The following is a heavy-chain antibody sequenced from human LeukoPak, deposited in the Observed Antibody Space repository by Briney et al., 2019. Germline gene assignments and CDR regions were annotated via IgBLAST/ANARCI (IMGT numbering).Heavy chain of an antibody. CDR3: AKGYVRDDFWSGYYLIDY. V-gene: IGHV3-23*01. D-gene: IGHD3-3*01. J-gene: IGHJ4*02. Sequence: PVGSLRLSCAASGFTFSSYAMSWVRQAPGKGLEWVSAISGSGGSTYYADSVKGRFTISRDNSKNTLYLQMNSLRAEDTAVYYCAKGYVRDDFWSGYYLIDYWGQGTLVTVSS. CDR1: GFTFSSYA. CDR2: ISGSGGST.